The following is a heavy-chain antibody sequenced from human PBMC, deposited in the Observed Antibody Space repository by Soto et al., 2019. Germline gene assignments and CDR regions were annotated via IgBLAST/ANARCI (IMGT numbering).Heavy chain of an antibody. CDR1: GFRFSDYG. CDR3: ARGGRSGSSGYYNPSFDY. J-gene: IGHJ4*02. D-gene: IGHD3-22*01. V-gene: IGHV3-30*03. Sequence: QVQLVQTGGGAVLPGRSLSLSCAASGFRFSDYGMHWVRQAPGKGLEWVAVISFDGNNKYYADSVKGRFIISRDNSKNTLYLQMEGLRVEDTAVYYCARGGRSGSSGYYNPSFDYWGQGTLVSVSS. CDR2: ISFDGNNK.